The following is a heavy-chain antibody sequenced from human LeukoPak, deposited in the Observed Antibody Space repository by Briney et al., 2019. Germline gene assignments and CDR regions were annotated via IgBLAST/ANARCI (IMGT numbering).Heavy chain of an antibody. D-gene: IGHD4-17*01. V-gene: IGHV4-34*01. J-gene: IGHJ4*02. Sequence: SETLSLTCAVYGGSFSGCYWSWIRQPPGKGLEWIGEINHSGSTNYNPSLKSRVTISVDTSKNQFSLKLSSVTAADRAVYYCATGLYGDHDYWGQGTLVTVSS. CDR3: ATGLYGDHDY. CDR2: INHSGST. CDR1: GGSFSGCY.